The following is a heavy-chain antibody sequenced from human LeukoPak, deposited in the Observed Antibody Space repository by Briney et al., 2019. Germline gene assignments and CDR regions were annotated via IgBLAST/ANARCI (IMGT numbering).Heavy chain of an antibody. CDR3: ARVLPYSSGLDY. J-gene: IGHJ4*02. D-gene: IGHD6-19*01. CDR2: IYYSGST. CDR1: GGSFSGYY. Sequence: PSETLSLTCAVYGGSFSGYYWSWIRQPPGKGLEWIGYIYYSGSTNYNPSLKSRVTISVDTSKNQFSLKLSSVTAADTAVYYCARVLPYSSGLDYWGQGTLVTVSS. V-gene: IGHV4-59*01.